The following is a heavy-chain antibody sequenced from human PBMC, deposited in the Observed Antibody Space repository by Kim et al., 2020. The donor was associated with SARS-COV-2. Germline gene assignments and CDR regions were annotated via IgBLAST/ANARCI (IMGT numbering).Heavy chain of an antibody. CDR2: IFYSGTT. CDR3: ARGGTNQLAQV. CDR1: GVSIANYY. J-gene: IGHJ4*02. D-gene: IGHD2-2*01. V-gene: IGHV4-59*13. Sequence: SETLSLTCTVSGVSIANYYWSWIRQPPGKELEWMGYIFYSGTTNYNPSLKRRVTISLDTSKNQFSLKLISVPAADTAVYCCARGGTNQLAQVRGRGTLGT.